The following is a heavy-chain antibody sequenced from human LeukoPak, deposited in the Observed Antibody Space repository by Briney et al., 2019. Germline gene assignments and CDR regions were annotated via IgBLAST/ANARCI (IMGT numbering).Heavy chain of an antibody. V-gene: IGHV3-64D*09. J-gene: IGHJ3*02. CDR2: ISSNGGSR. CDR3: ITDYGDYGAFDI. Sequence: GGSLRLSCSAYGFRFRSYAMHWVRQAPGKGLEYVSAISSNGGSRYYADSVKGRFTISRDNSKNMLFLQMSSLRAEDTAVYYCITDYGDYGAFDIWGRGTMVIVSS. CDR1: GFRFRSYA. D-gene: IGHD4-17*01.